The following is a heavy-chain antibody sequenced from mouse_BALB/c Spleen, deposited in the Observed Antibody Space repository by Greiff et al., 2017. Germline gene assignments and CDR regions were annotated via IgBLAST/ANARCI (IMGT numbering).Heavy chain of an antibody. CDR1: GFTFSSYG. CDR2: ISSGGSYT. J-gene: IGHJ4*01. V-gene: IGHV5-6*03. Sequence: EVKLMESGGGLVKPGGSLKLSCAASGFTFSSYGMSWVRQTPDKRLEWVATISSGGSYTYYPDSVKGRFTISRDNAKNTLYLQMSSLKSEDTAMYYCARDAPYAMDYWGQGTSVTVSS. CDR3: ARDAPYAMDY.